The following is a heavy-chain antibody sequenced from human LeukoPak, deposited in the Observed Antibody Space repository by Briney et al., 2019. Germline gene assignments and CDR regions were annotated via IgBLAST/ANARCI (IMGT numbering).Heavy chain of an antibody. CDR3: ARDPSGSWQWFDF. CDR1: GYSFTSLY. D-gene: IGHD1-26*01. J-gene: IGHJ4*02. V-gene: IGHV1-46*01. Sequence: ASVKVSCKASGYSFTSLYMHWVRQGPGQGLEWMGVINPNGGGTSYAQKFQGRVTMTRDTSTSTVYMEVSSLRSEDTGVFYCARDPSGSWQWFDFWGQGTLVTVSS. CDR2: INPNGGGT.